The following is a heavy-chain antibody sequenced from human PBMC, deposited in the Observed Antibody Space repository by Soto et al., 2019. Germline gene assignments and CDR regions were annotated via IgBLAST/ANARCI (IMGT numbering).Heavy chain of an antibody. CDR1: GYTFTSYY. CDR3: ARDREVVVVPAATGWDY. J-gene: IGHJ4*02. V-gene: IGHV1-46*03. CDR2: INPSGGST. Sequence: ASVKVSCKASGYTFTSYYMHWVRQAPGQGLEWMGIINPSGGSTSYAQKFQGRVTMTRDTSTSTVYMELSSLRSEDTAVYYCARDREVVVVPAATGWDYWGKGTLVTVSS. D-gene: IGHD2-2*01.